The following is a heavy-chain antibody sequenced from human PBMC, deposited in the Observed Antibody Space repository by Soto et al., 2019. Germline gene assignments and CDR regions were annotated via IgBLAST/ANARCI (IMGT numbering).Heavy chain of an antibody. CDR3: ARDNPYTNSFGNWFDP. D-gene: IGHD6-13*01. J-gene: IGHJ5*02. CDR1: GGTFSNYA. Sequence: QVRLVQPGAEVKKPGSSVKVSCKASGGTFSNYAITWLRLAPGQGLEWLGGIIPVFGPVNYAQKFQGRVTITADESTSTAYMELNRLRSEDTAVYYCARDNPYTNSFGNWFDPWGQGTLVIVS. CDR2: IIPVFGPV. V-gene: IGHV1-69*01.